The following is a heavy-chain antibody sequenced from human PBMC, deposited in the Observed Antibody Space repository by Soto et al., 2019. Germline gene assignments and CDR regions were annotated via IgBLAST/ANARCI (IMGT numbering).Heavy chain of an antibody. V-gene: IGHV3-66*01. CDR2: IYSAGSA. CDR1: GFTVSSYY. J-gene: IGHJ4*02. Sequence: QSGGSLRLSCAASGFTVSSYYMSWVRQAPGKGLEWVSVIYSAGSADFADSVKGRFTISRDNSKNTLYLQMSSLRAEDTAVYYCARVSSSSYHYFDYWGQGTLVTVSS. CDR3: ARVSSSSYHYFDY. D-gene: IGHD6-13*01.